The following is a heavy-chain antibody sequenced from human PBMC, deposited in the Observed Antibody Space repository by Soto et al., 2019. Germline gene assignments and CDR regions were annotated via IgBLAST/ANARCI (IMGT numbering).Heavy chain of an antibody. Sequence: QLQLQESGPGLVKPSETLSLTCTVSGGSISSSSYYWGWIRQPPGKGLEWIGSIYYSGSTYYNPSPKRRVTISLDTSKNQFSLKLSSVTAADTAVYYCARRLYYDSSGFEGGGMDVWGQGTTVTVSS. CDR2: IYYSGST. CDR1: GGSISSSSYY. V-gene: IGHV4-39*01. J-gene: IGHJ6*02. CDR3: ARRLYYDSSGFEGGGMDV. D-gene: IGHD3-22*01.